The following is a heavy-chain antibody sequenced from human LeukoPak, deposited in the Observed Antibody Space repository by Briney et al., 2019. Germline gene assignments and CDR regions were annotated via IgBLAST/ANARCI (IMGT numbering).Heavy chain of an antibody. J-gene: IGHJ5*02. Sequence: PGGSLRLACAASGFTFSDYYMSWIRQAPGKGLEWVSYISHSGRTIYSADSVKGRFTISRDNAKNSLYLQMNSLRAEDTAVYYCARGVGSSWPGWFDPWGQGTLVTVSS. CDR2: ISHSGRTI. V-gene: IGHV3-11*04. D-gene: IGHD6-13*01. CDR1: GFTFSDYY. CDR3: ARGVGSSWPGWFDP.